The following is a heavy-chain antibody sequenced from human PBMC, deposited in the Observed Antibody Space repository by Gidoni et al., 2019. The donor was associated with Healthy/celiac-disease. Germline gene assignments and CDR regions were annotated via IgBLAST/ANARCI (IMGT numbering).Heavy chain of an antibody. CDR1: GFTFSNAW. J-gene: IGHJ4*02. CDR2: IKSKTDGGTT. D-gene: IGHD2-8*01. Sequence: EVQLVEYGGGLVKPGGSLRLSCAASGFTFSNAWMSWVRQAPGKGLEWVGRIKSKTDGGTTDYAAPVKGRFTISRDDSKNTLYLQMNSLKTEDTAVYYCTTDPRGDCTNGVCYLFDYWGQGTLVTVSS. CDR3: TTDPRGDCTNGVCYLFDY. V-gene: IGHV3-15*01.